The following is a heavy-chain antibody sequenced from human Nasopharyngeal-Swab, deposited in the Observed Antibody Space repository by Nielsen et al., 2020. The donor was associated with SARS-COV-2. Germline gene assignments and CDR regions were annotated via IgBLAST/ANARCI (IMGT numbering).Heavy chain of an antibody. CDR1: GFTFSSYA. D-gene: IGHD1-26*01. Sequence: GESLQISCAASGFTFSSYAMSWVRQAPGKGLEWVSAISGSGGSTYYADSVKGRFTISRDNSKNTLYLRMNSLRAEDTAVYYCAKDSVFRVGATSYFDYWGQGTLVTVSS. V-gene: IGHV3-23*01. J-gene: IGHJ4*02. CDR2: ISGSGGST. CDR3: AKDSVFRVGATSYFDY.